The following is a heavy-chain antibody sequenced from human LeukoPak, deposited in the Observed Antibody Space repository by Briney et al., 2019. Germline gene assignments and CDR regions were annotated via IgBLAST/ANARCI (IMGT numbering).Heavy chain of an antibody. J-gene: IGHJ6*02. D-gene: IGHD6-6*01. CDR2: IIPIFGTA. V-gene: IGHV1-69*13. Sequence: GASVKVSCKASGGTFSSYAISWVRQAPGQGLEWMGGIIPIFGTANYAQKFQGRVTITADESTSTAYMELSSLRSEDTAVYYCARDEAAARPGYYYGMDVWGQGTTVTVSS. CDR3: ARDEAAARPGYYYGMDV. CDR1: GGTFSSYA.